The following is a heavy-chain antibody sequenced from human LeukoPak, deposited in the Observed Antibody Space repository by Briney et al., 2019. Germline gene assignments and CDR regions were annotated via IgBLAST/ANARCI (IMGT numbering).Heavy chain of an antibody. J-gene: IGHJ4*02. D-gene: IGHD6-13*01. CDR1: GGSISRSGCY. Sequence: PSETLSLTCTVSGGSISRSGCYWGWIRQPPGEGLEWIGSVYDSGSTYYNPSLKSRVTVHVDTSKNQFSLRLTSVTAADTAQYYCARHGGAAAGHDSCGQGILVTVSS. CDR2: VYDSGST. V-gene: IGHV4-39*01. CDR3: ARHGGAAAGHDS.